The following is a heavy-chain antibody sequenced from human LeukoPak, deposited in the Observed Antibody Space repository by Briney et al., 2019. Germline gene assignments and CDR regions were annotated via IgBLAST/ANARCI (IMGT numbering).Heavy chain of an antibody. Sequence: SQTLSLTCTVSGVSISSGSYYWSWIRQPAGKGLEWIGRIYTSGSTNYNPSLKSRVTISVDTSKNQFSLKLSSVTAADTAVYYCARGGIAAGVGWFDPWGQGTLVTVSS. CDR3: ARGGIAAGVGWFDP. D-gene: IGHD6-25*01. V-gene: IGHV4-61*02. CDR1: GVSISSGSYY. CDR2: IYTSGST. J-gene: IGHJ5*02.